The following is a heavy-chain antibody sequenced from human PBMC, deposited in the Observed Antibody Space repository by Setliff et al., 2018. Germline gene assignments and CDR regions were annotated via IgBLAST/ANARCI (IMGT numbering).Heavy chain of an antibody. CDR2: VYYTGRT. J-gene: IGHJ4*03. CDR3: ARAPNDLGVDWLFNNYFDY. D-gene: IGHD3-9*01. V-gene: IGHV4-39*02. CDR1: GGSVGSGYYY. Sequence: SETLSLTCNVSGGSVGSGYYYWDWIRQPPGKGLEWIGTVYYTGRTYYNPSLKSRVTIAVDAPDNHFSLKLRSVTAADTAVYYCARAPNDLGVDWLFNNYFDYWGQGTMVTVSS.